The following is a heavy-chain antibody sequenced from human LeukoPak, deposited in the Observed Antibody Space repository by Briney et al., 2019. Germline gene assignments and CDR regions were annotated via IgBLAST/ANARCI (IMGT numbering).Heavy chain of an antibody. Sequence: ASVKISCKTSGYTFPSYDINWVRQATGQGLEWMGWMNPNSGNTGYTQKFQGRVTITRNTSITTAYMELSSLRSEDTAVYYCARGPKWTGSYYYFDYWGQGTLVTVSS. CDR1: GYTFPSYD. CDR3: ARGPKWTGSYYYFDY. J-gene: IGHJ4*02. D-gene: IGHD1-26*01. CDR2: MNPNSGNT. V-gene: IGHV1-8*01.